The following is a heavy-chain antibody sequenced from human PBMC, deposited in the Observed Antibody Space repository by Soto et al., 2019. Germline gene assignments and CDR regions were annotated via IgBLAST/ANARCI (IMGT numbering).Heavy chain of an antibody. CDR1: GYTFTSYA. J-gene: IGHJ4*02. Sequence: GASVKVSCKASGYTFTSYAMHWVRQAPGQRLEWMGWINAGNGNTKYSQKFQGRVTITRDTSASTAYMELSSLRSEDTAVYYCARSHLLFDWLPSKWGQGTLVTVSP. D-gene: IGHD3-9*01. V-gene: IGHV1-3*01. CDR2: INAGNGNT. CDR3: ARSHLLFDWLPSK.